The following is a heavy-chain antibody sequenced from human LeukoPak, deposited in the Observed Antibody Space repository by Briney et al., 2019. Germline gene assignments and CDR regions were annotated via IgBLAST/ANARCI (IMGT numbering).Heavy chain of an antibody. J-gene: IGHJ3*01. Sequence: GGSLRLSCVASGFTFSTFAMTWVRQAPGKGLEWVSSIGGSGSNPNYADSVRGRFTTSRDNSKNTLYLQMNRLTAEDTAVYYCGRDPNGDYVGAYEFWGQGTLVSVS. V-gene: IGHV3-23*01. CDR1: GFTFSTFA. CDR2: IGGSGSNP. CDR3: GRDPNGDYVGAYEF. D-gene: IGHD4-17*01.